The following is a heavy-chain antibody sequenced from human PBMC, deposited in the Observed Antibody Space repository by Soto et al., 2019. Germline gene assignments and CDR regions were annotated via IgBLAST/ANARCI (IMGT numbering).Heavy chain of an antibody. V-gene: IGHV3-23*01. J-gene: IGHJ4*02. CDR1: GFTFSSYA. CDR2: ISGSGGST. Sequence: PGGSLRLSCAASGFTFSSYAMSWVRQAPGKGLEWVSAISGSGGSTYYADSVKGRFTISRDNSKNTLYLQMNSLRAEDTAVYYCAKTGRVIVVVTIDYWGQGTLVTVSS. D-gene: IGHD3-22*01. CDR3: AKTGRVIVVVTIDY.